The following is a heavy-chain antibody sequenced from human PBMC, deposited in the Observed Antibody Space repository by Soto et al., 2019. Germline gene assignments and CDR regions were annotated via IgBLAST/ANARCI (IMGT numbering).Heavy chain of an antibody. V-gene: IGHV4-61*01. CDR2: IYYSGST. J-gene: IGHJ4*02. Sequence: SETLSLTCTVSGGSVSSGSYYWSWIRQPPGKGLEWIGYIYYSGSTNYNPSLKSRVTISVDTSKNQFSLKLSSVTAADTAVYYCAREKIGRWLQYFDYWGQGTLVTVSS. CDR3: AREKIGRWLQYFDY. CDR1: GGSVSSGSYY. D-gene: IGHD5-12*01.